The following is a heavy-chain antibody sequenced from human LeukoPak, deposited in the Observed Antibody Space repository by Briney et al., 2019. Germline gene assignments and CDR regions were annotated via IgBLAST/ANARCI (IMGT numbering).Heavy chain of an antibody. J-gene: IGHJ4*02. D-gene: IGHD1-14*01. CDR3: VKDNPLDY. Sequence: GGSLRLSCAASGFTFSTYSMNWVRQAPGKGLEWLSYIDSDTPTIYYADSVKGRFTISRDNAKNSLYLQMNSLRAEDTAVYYCVKDNPLDYWGQGTLVIVSS. V-gene: IGHV3-48*01. CDR2: IDSDTPTI. CDR1: GFTFSTYS.